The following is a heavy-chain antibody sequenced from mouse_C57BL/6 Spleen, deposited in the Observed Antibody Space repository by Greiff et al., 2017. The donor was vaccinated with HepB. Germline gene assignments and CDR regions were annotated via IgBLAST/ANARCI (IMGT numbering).Heavy chain of an antibody. V-gene: IGHV1-53*01. CDR2: INPSNGGT. CDR1: GYNFTSYW. CDR3: AKGGYYWGAMDY. J-gene: IGHJ4*01. Sequence: QVHVKQPGTELVKPGASVKLSCKASGYNFTSYWMHWVKQRPGQGLEWIGNINPSNGGTNYNEKFKSKATLTVDNSSTTTYMQLSSLTSDDSAVYYCAKGGYYWGAMDYWGQGTSVTVSS. D-gene: IGHD2-3*01.